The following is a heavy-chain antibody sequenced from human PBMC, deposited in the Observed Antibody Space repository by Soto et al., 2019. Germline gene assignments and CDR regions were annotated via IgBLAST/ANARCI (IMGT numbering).Heavy chain of an antibody. J-gene: IGHJ4*02. CDR1: GFTFSSYG. V-gene: IGHV3-30*18. CDR3: AKGPYYYDRSGYYYDFDY. D-gene: IGHD3-22*01. Sequence: QVQLVDSGGGVVQPGRSLRLSCEGTGFTFSSYGMHWVRQAPGKGLEWVAVISYDGSNNFYADPVKGRFTISRDNSKNTVWLQMNSLRAEDSAVYYCAKGPYYYDRSGYYYDFDYWGQGTLVTVSS. CDR2: ISYDGSNN.